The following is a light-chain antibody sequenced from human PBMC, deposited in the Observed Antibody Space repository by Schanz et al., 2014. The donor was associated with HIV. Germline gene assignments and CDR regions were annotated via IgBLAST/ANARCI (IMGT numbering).Light chain of an antibody. CDR3: QQYNNWPPST. CDR2: GAS. Sequence: EIVLTQSPGTLSLSPGERATLSCRASQSIGSNLAWYQQKPGQAPRLLIYGASTRAPGIPDRFSGSGSGIHFSLTISSLQSEDFAVYYCQQYNNWPPSTFGQGTKVEIK. J-gene: IGKJ1*01. V-gene: IGKV3-15*01. CDR1: QSIGSN.